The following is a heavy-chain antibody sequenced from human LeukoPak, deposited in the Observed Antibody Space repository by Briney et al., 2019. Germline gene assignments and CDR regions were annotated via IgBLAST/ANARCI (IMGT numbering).Heavy chain of an antibody. Sequence: GGSLRLSCAASGFTFSSYWMSWVRQAPGKGLEWVANIKKDGSEKKYVDSVKGRFTISRDNADNSLYLQMNSLKTEDTAVYYCARLSGDYWNYGGNFDSWGQGTLVTVSS. V-gene: IGHV3-7*03. CDR3: ARLSGDYWNYGGNFDS. D-gene: IGHD1-7*01. CDR2: IKKDGSEK. J-gene: IGHJ4*02. CDR1: GFTFSSYW.